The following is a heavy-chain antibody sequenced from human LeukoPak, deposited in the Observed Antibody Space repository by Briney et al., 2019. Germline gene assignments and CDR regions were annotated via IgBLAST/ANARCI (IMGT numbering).Heavy chain of an antibody. CDR2: INTNSGNT. V-gene: IGHV1-8*03. CDR3: ARGPPTAQYFQH. D-gene: IGHD1-1*01. Sequence: ASVKVSCKASGYTFTSYYIHWVRQAPGQGLEWMGWINTNSGNTGYAQKFQGRITITRNTSISTVYMELSSLRSEDTAVYYCARGPPTAQYFQHWGQGTLVTVSS. CDR1: GYTFTSYY. J-gene: IGHJ1*01.